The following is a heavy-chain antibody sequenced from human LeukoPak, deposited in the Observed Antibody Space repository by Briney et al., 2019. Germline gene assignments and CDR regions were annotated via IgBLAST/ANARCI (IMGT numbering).Heavy chain of an antibody. CDR3: ARVTGYYDSSGSNNWFDP. Sequence: SQTLSLTCTVSGGSISSGGYYWSWIRQPPGKGLEWIGYIYHSGSTYYNPSLKSRVTISVDRSKNQFSLKLSSVTAADTAVYYCARVTGYYDSSGSNNWFDPGGQGTLVTVSS. V-gene: IGHV4-30-2*01. J-gene: IGHJ5*02. CDR2: IYHSGST. CDR1: GGSISSGGYY. D-gene: IGHD3-22*01.